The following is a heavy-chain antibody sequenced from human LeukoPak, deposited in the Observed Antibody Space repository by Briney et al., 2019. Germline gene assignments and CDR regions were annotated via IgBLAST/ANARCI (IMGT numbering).Heavy chain of an antibody. V-gene: IGHV3-48*01. Sequence: GGSLRLSCAASVFIFSSYAMQWVRQAPGKGLEFVSYINRDSSATHYADSVKGRFIVSRDNSKNTLYLQMNSLSAEDTALYYCAGTDAGIYSRWFDYWGQGTLVTVSS. J-gene: IGHJ4*02. CDR3: AGTDAGIYSRWFDY. CDR1: VFIFSSYA. D-gene: IGHD4-11*01. CDR2: INRDSSAT.